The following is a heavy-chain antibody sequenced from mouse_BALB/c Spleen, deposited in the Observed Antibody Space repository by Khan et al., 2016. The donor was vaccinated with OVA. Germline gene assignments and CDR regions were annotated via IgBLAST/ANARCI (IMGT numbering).Heavy chain of an antibody. Sequence: VQVVESGPGLVQPSQSLSITCTVSGFSLSNYGVYWVRQSPGKGLEWRGVIWRGGNTDYNEACMSRRSSNKDNSKSQVFFKRNSLQADDTAIYYCAKGDYGYGKIAYWGQGTLVTVSA. CDR1: GFSLSNYG. J-gene: IGHJ3*01. D-gene: IGHD2-14*01. V-gene: IGHV2-5*01. CDR2: IWRGGNT. CDR3: AKGDYGYGKIAY.